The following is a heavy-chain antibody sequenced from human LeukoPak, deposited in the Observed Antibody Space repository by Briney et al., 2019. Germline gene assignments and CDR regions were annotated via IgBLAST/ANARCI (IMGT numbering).Heavy chain of an antibody. CDR1: GFTVSSSY. CDR3: ARAGSGSSPYDY. Sequence: QSGGSLRLSCAASGFTVSSSYMSWVGQAPGKGLEWVSVIYSGGSIYYADSVKGRFTISRDNSKNTVYLQMNSLRAEDAAVYYCARAGSGSSPYDYWGQGSLVTVSS. V-gene: IGHV3-53*01. CDR2: IYSGGSI. J-gene: IGHJ4*02. D-gene: IGHD3-10*01.